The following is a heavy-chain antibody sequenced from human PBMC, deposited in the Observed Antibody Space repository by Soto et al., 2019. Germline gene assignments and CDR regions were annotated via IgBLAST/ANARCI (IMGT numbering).Heavy chain of an antibody. Sequence: EVQLVESGGGLVEPGGSLRLSCAASGFTFSRYYMNWVRQAPGRGLEWVSSISTTSSYTNYADSLKGRFTISRDNAKKLLYLQMNSLRAEDTAVYYCARDDGLSSTHVKAFDLWGQGTKVNVSS. V-gene: IGHV3-21*02. CDR3: ARDDGLSSTHVKAFDL. D-gene: IGHD2-2*01. J-gene: IGHJ3*01. CDR1: GFTFSRYY. CDR2: ISTTSSYT.